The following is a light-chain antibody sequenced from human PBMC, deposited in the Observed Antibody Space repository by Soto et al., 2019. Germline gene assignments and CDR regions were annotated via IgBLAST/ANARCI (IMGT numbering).Light chain of an antibody. CDR2: DAS. J-gene: IGKJ4*02. CDR3: SKRSKWPPVT. CDR1: QRVSSY. V-gene: IGKV3-11*01. Sequence: EIVLTQSPATLSLSPGERATLSCRASQRVSSYLAWYQQKPGQAPRLLIYDASNRATGIPATFSVSGTGTDFTLHIRNIEPEDFAIYYCSKRSKWPPVTFGGGTKVEIK.